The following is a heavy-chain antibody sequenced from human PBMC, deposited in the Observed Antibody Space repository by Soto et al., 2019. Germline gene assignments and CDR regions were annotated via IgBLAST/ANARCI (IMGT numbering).Heavy chain of an antibody. CDR2: IHYSGST. CDR3: AMTETTLYNWFDP. Sequence: QVQLQESGPGLVKPSETLSLTCTVSGGSISGYYWTWIRQSPGKGLEWIGHIHYSGSTKYNPSLKSRLTMSVDKSKNQFSLRLSSVTAADTAVYYCAMTETTLYNWFDPWGQGTLVTVSS. V-gene: IGHV4-59*12. D-gene: IGHD4-4*01. CDR1: GGSISGYY. J-gene: IGHJ5*02.